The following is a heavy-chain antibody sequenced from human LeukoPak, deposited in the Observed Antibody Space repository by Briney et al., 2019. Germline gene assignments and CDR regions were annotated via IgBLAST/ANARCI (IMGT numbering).Heavy chain of an antibody. CDR3: ARGLIAVAGTAVYYYYGMDV. D-gene: IGHD6-19*01. CDR1: GGSISSYY. Sequence: SETLSLICTVSGGSISSYYWSWIRQPPGKGLEWIGYIYYSGSTNYNPSLKSRVTISVDTSKNQFSLKLSSVTAADTAVYYCARGLIAVAGTAVYYYYGMDVWGQGTTVTVSS. V-gene: IGHV4-59*01. J-gene: IGHJ6*02. CDR2: IYYSGST.